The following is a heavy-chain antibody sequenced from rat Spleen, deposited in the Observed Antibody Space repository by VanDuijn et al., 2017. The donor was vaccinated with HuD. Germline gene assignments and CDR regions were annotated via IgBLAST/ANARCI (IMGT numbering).Heavy chain of an antibody. CDR2: VTSGGSST. CDR3: TAGGGYWDY. J-gene: IGHJ2*01. V-gene: IGHV5-7*01. D-gene: IGHD1-11*01. CDR1: GFSFSYFV. Sequence: EVQLVESGGGLVQPGRSLKLSCAASGFSFSYFVMAWVRQAPKKGLEWVASVTSGGSSTYYPDSVKGRFTISRDNAKSTLYLQMNSLRSEDTATYYCTAGGGYWDYWGQGVMVTVSS.